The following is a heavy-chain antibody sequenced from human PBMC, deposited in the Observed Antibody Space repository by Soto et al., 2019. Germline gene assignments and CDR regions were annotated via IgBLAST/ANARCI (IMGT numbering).Heavy chain of an antibody. CDR1: GFTFSSYW. V-gene: IGHV3-74*01. Sequence: PGGSLRLSCAASGFTFSSYWMHWVRQAPGKGLVWVSRINSDGSSTSYADSVKGRFTISRDNSENTLYLQMNSLRAEDTAVYYCAKDGLSRNYDSSGYYWYYYYGMDVWDQGTTVTVSS. J-gene: IGHJ6*02. CDR3: AKDGLSRNYDSSGYYWYYYYGMDV. CDR2: INSDGSST. D-gene: IGHD3-22*01.